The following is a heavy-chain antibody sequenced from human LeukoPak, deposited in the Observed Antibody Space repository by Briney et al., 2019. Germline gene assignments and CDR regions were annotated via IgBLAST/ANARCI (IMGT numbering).Heavy chain of an antibody. J-gene: IGHJ4*02. V-gene: IGHV3-33*01. Sequence: GRSLRLSCAASGFTFSSYGMHWVRQAPGKGLEWVAVIWYDGSNKYYADSVEGRFTISRDNSKNTLYLQMNSLRAEDTAVYYCASDFSGSYGTDYWGQGTLVTVSS. D-gene: IGHD1-26*01. CDR2: IWYDGSNK. CDR1: GFTFSSYG. CDR3: ASDFSGSYGTDY.